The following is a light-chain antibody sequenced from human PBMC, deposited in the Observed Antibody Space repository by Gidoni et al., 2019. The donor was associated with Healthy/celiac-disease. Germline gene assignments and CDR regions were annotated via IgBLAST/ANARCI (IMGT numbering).Light chain of an antibody. V-gene: IGKV1-5*01. CDR1: QSISSW. CDR3: QQYNSYSEA. Sequence: DIQMTQSPSTLSASVRDRVTITCRASQSISSWLAWYQKKPGKAPKLLIYEASSLESGVPSRFSGSGSGTEFTLTISRVQPDDFATYYGQQYNSYSEAFGQGTKVEIK. CDR2: EAS. J-gene: IGKJ1*01.